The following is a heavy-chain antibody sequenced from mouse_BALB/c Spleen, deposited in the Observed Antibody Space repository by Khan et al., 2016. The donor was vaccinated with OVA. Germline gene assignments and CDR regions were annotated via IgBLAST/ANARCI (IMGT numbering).Heavy chain of an antibody. CDR3: ARDPYYYGSKYAMDY. D-gene: IGHD1-1*01. CDR1: GFTFSSYG. CDR2: INSNGGST. Sequence: EVELVESGGGLMQPGGSMKLSCAASGFTFSSYGMSWVRQTPDKRLELVASINSNGGSTYYPDSVTGRFTISRDTAKNTLDLQMNSLKSEDTAMYYCARDPYYYGSKYAMDYWGQGTSVTVSS. V-gene: IGHV5-6-3*01. J-gene: IGHJ4*01.